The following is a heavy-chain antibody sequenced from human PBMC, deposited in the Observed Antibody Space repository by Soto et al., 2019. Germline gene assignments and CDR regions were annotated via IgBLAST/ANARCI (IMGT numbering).Heavy chain of an antibody. CDR3: AKDFYAAGRFGIDS. D-gene: IGHD3-10*01. CDR2: ISGSGVNT. Sequence: GGSLRLSCAASGFTFSSYAMTWIRQAPGKGLEWVSDISGSGVNTHYADSVKGRFTISRDNSKNTLYLQMNSLRAEDTAVYYCAKDFYAAGRFGIDSWGQGTMVTVSS. J-gene: IGHJ5*01. CDR1: GFTFSSYA. V-gene: IGHV3-23*01.